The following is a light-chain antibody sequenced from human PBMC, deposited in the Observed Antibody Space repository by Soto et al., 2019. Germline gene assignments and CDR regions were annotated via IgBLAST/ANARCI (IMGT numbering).Light chain of an antibody. CDR2: EVT. J-gene: IGLJ2*01. Sequence: QSALTQPASVSGSPGQSITISCSGTSTDVGGYNYVSWYQQHPGKAPKLIIYEVTNRPSGVSNRFAGSKSGNTASLTISGLQAEDEADYYCSSYTRRSTVLFGVGTKVTVL. CDR3: SSYTRRSTVL. V-gene: IGLV2-14*01. CDR1: STDVGGYNY.